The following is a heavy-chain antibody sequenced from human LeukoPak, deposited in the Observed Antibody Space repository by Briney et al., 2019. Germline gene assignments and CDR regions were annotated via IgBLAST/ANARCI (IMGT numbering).Heavy chain of an antibody. Sequence: PGGSLRLSCAASGFTFSSYAMHWVRQAPGKGLEWVANIKEDGSQINHVDSVKGRFTISRDNAKNSLYLQMNSLRVEDTAVYYCAKHKIAWRTFDCWGQGTLVTVSS. J-gene: IGHJ4*02. CDR2: IKEDGSQI. V-gene: IGHV3-7*01. CDR3: AKHKIAWRTFDC. CDR1: GFTFSSYA. D-gene: IGHD1/OR15-1a*01.